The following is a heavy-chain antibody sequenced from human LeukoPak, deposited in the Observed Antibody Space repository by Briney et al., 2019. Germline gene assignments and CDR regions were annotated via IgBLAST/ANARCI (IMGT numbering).Heavy chain of an antibody. CDR2: IHYSGST. J-gene: IGHJ4*02. CDR1: GGCISPSY. CDR3: ARGHYGSGTGTYSN. D-gene: IGHD3-10*01. Sequence: SETLSLTCTVSGGCISPSYWSWIRQPPGKGLEWMGYIHYSGSTNYNPSLKSRVTISVDTSKNQFSLRLSSVTAADTAVYYCARGHYGSGTGTYSNWGQGTLVTVSS. V-gene: IGHV4-59*01.